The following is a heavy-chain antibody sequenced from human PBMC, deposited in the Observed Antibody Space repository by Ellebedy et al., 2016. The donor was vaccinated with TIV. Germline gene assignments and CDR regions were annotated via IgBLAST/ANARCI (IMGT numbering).Heavy chain of an antibody. D-gene: IGHD3-3*01. CDR3: ARGRSGSHAFDI. J-gene: IGHJ3*02. Sequence: GESLKISCVGSGFTFSNYAMSWVRQAPGKGLEWVSTVVGSGGNTYYADSVKGRFTISRDNAKSSLYLQMNSLRAEDTAVYYCARGRSGSHAFDIWGQGTMVTVSS. CDR1: GFTFSNYA. CDR2: VVGSGGNT. V-gene: IGHV3-23*01.